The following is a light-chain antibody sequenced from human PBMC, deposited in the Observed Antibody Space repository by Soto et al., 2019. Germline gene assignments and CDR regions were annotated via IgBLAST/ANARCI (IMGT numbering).Light chain of an antibody. CDR2: VAS. V-gene: IGKV1-6*01. CDR1: RYIRTA. Sequence: IQMTQSPSSLSASVGDRVTVTCRASRYIRTALSWYQHRPGQAPKVLICVASSLQSGVPSRFSGSGYGTDFTLTISSLQPEDFATYYCLQDYNYPWTFGQGTKVDI. J-gene: IGKJ1*01. CDR3: LQDYNYPWT.